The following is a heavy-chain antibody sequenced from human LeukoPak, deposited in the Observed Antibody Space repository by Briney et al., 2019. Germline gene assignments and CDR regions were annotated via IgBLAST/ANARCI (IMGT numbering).Heavy chain of an antibody. CDR3: ARDSSPMRVRGIGGFDP. CDR2: IYYTGST. Sequence: KPSETLSLTCTVSGSSISSSGYYWSWIRQHPGKGLEWIGYIYYTGSTYYNPSLKSRVTISVDTSKNQFSLKLSSVTAADTAVYYCARDSSPMRVRGIGGFDPWGQGTLVTVSS. J-gene: IGHJ5*02. D-gene: IGHD3-10*01. CDR1: GSSISSSGYY. V-gene: IGHV4-31*03.